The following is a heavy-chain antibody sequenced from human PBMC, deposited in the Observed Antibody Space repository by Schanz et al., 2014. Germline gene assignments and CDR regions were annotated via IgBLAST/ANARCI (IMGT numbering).Heavy chain of an antibody. CDR2: IWFDGTNK. J-gene: IGHJ4*02. CDR1: GFTLSSYG. Sequence: QVQLVESGGGVVQPGRSLRLSCSASGFTLSSYGMHWVRQAPGKGLEWLAVIWFDGTNKYNADSVKGRFTISRDNSKNTVYLQMNSLRTDDTAMYYCARHPNTSAWLPYFDSWGQGTLVTVSS. V-gene: IGHV3-33*01. CDR3: ARHPNTSAWLPYFDS. D-gene: IGHD6-19*01.